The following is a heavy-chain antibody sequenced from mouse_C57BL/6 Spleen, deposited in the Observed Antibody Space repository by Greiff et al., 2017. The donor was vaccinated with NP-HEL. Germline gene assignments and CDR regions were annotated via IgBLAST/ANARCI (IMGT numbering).Heavy chain of an antibody. CDR1: GYSITSGYY. CDR3: ARWGDYDTWFAY. Sequence: DVHLVESGPGLVKPSQSLSLTCSVTGYSITSGYYWNWIRQFPGNKLEWMGYISYAGSNNYNPSLTNRISITRDTSKNQFFLKLNSVTTEDTATYCCARWGDYDTWFAYWGQGTLVTVSA. D-gene: IGHD2-4*01. CDR2: ISYAGSN. J-gene: IGHJ3*01. V-gene: IGHV3-6*01.